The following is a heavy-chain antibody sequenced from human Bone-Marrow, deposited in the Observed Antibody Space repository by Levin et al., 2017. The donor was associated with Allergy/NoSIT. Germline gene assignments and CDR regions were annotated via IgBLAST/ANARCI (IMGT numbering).Heavy chain of an antibody. J-gene: IGHJ5*02. Sequence: SETLSLTCTVSGGSISSSSYYWGWIRQPPGKGLEWIGSIYYSGSTYYNPSLKSRVTISVDTSKNQFSLKLSSVTAADTAVYYCARLMSSGWPVQGGFDPWGQGTLVTVSS. CDR1: GGSISSSSYY. D-gene: IGHD6-19*01. CDR3: ARLMSSGWPVQGGFDP. CDR2: IYYSGST. V-gene: IGHV4-39*01.